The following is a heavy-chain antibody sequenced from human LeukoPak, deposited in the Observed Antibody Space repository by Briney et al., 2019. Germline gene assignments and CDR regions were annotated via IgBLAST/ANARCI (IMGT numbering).Heavy chain of an antibody. Sequence: PSETLSLTCTVPGGSISSSSYHWGWIRQPPGKGLEWIGSIYYSGSTYYNPSLKSRVTISVDTSKNQFSLKLSSVTAADTAVYYCARWGDAFDIWGQGTMVTVSS. D-gene: IGHD4-23*01. CDR2: IYYSGST. CDR3: ARWGDAFDI. J-gene: IGHJ3*02. V-gene: IGHV4-39*01. CDR1: GGSISSSSYH.